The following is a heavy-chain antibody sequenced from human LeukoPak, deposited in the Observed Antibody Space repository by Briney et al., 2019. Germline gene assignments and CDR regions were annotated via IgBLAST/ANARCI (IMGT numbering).Heavy chain of an antibody. CDR1: GDSISSSSYY. CDR2: IYTSGST. Sequence: SETLSLTCTVSGDSISSSSYYWSWIRQPAGKGLEWIGRIYTSGSTNYNPSLKSRVTMSVDTSKNQFSLTLSSVTAADTAVYYCAREPRRGAFDIWGQGTMVTVSS. CDR3: AREPRRGAFDI. D-gene: IGHD6-25*01. V-gene: IGHV4-61*02. J-gene: IGHJ3*02.